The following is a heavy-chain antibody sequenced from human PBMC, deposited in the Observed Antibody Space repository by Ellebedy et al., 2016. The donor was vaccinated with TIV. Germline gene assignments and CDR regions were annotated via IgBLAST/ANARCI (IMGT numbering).Heavy chain of an antibody. J-gene: IGHJ4*02. V-gene: IGHV1-2*02. CDR2: INPNSGGT. Sequence: ASVKVSCXASGYTFTGYYMHWVRQAPGQGLEWMGWINPNSGGTNYAQKFQGRVTMTRNTSISTAYMELSSLRSEDTAVYYCARAPGGYSWGQGTLVTVSS. CDR1: GYTFTGYY. D-gene: IGHD4-11*01. CDR3: ARAPGGYS.